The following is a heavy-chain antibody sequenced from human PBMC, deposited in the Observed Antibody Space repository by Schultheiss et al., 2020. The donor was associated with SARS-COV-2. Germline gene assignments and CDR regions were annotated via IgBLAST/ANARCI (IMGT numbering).Heavy chain of an antibody. CDR3: ARGWVYDSSGYYYY. Sequence: SQTLSLTCAVYGGSFSGYYWSWIRQPPGKGLEWIGYIYYSGSTYYNPSLKSRVTISVDTSKNQFSLKLSSVTAADTAVYYCARGWVYDSSGYYYYWGQGTTVTVSS. CDR2: IYYSGST. CDR1: GGSFSGYY. D-gene: IGHD3-22*01. J-gene: IGHJ6*02. V-gene: IGHV4-34*09.